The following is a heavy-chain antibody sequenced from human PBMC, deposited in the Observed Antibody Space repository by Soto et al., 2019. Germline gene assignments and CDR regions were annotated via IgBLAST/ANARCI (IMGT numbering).Heavy chain of an antibody. Sequence: QVQLVQSGAEVKKPGASVKVSCKASGYTFTSYALHWVRQAPGQRLEWMGWINAGNGNTKYSQKFQGRVTITRDTSASTAYMELSSLRSEDTAVYYCARDGGSSLYIDIGDYWGQGTLVTVSS. V-gene: IGHV1-3*01. J-gene: IGHJ4*02. CDR3: ARDGGSSLYIDIGDY. CDR2: INAGNGNT. CDR1: GYTFTSYA. D-gene: IGHD6-13*01.